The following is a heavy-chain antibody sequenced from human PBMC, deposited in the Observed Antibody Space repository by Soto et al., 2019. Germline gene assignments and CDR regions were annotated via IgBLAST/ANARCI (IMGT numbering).Heavy chain of an antibody. CDR2: IYYSGST. D-gene: IGHD5-12*01. V-gene: IGHV4-39*01. J-gene: IGHJ4*02. CDR3: ARLYNVNIVATIPYFDY. CDR1: GRSLSSSSYY. Sequence: SETLSLTCPVSGRSLSSSSYYWGWIRQPPGKGLEWIGSIYYSGSTYYNPSLKSRVTISVDTSKNQFSLKLSSVTAADTAVYYCARLYNVNIVATIPYFDYWGQGTLVTVSS.